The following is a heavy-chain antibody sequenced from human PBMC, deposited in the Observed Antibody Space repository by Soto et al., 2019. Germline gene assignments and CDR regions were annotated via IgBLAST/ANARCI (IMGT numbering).Heavy chain of an antibody. J-gene: IGHJ6*02. CDR2: INPNSGGT. D-gene: IGHD1-1*01. V-gene: IGHV1-2*04. Sequence: QVQLVQSGAEVKKPGASVKVSCKASGYTFTGYYMHWVRQAPGQGLEWMGWINPNSGGTNYAQKFQGWVTMTRDTSISTAYRELSRLRSDDTAVYYCARDREPKTDRGYYYYYGMDVWGQGTTVTVSS. CDR1: GYTFTGYY. CDR3: ARDREPKTDRGYYYYYGMDV.